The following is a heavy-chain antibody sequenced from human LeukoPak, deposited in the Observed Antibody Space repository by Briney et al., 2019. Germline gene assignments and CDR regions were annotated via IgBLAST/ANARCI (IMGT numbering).Heavy chain of an antibody. CDR3: AKAAPLRLGELSLPFSYFDY. J-gene: IGHJ4*02. V-gene: IGHV3-23*01. CDR2: ISGSGGST. Sequence: GGSLRLSCAASGFTFSSYAMSWVRQAPGKGLEWVSAISGSGGSTYYADSVKGRFTISRDNSKNTLYLQMNSLRAEDTAVYYCAKAAPLRLGELSLPFSYFDYWGQGTLVTVSS. D-gene: IGHD3-16*02. CDR1: GFTFSSYA.